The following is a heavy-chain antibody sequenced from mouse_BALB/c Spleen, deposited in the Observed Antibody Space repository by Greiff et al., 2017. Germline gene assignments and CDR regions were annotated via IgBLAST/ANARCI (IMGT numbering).Heavy chain of an antibody. CDR1: GYTFTSYT. CDR2: INPSSGYT. J-gene: IGHJ4*01. Sequence: QVHVKQSGAELARPGASVKMSCKASGYTFTSYTMHWVKQRPGQGLEWIGYINPSSGYTNYNQKFKDKATLTADKSSSTAYMQLSSLTSEDSAVYYCARPTGTDYYAMDYWGQGTSVTVSS. V-gene: IGHV1-4*01. CDR3: ARPTGTDYYAMDY. D-gene: IGHD4-1*02.